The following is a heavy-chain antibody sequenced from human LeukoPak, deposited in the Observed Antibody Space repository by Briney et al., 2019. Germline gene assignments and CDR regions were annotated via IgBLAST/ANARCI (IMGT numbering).Heavy chain of an antibody. CDR1: GGSISSYY. D-gene: IGHD5-24*01. V-gene: IGHV4-4*07. CDR3: ARDPSLDGYNDY. CDR2: MYSSGSA. J-gene: IGHJ4*02. Sequence: SETLSLTCTVSGGSISSYYWSWIRQPAGKGLEWIGRMYSSGSANYNPSLRSRVTMSVDMSKNQFSLKVNSVTAADPAVYYCARDPSLDGYNDYWGQGTLVTVSS.